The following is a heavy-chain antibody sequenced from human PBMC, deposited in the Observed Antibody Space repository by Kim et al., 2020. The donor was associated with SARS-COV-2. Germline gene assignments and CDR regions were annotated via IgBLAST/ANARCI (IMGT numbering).Heavy chain of an antibody. D-gene: IGHD6-19*01. J-gene: IGHJ5*02. CDR1: GGSISSYY. Sequence: SETLSLTCTVSGGSISSYYWSWIRQPAGKGLEWIGRIYTSGSTNYNPSRKSRVTMSVDTTKNQFSLKLSSVTAADAAVYYCARDLLAGTGEVWWFDPWGQGTLVTVSS. CDR3: ARDLLAGTGEVWWFDP. CDR2: IYTSGST. V-gene: IGHV4-4*07.